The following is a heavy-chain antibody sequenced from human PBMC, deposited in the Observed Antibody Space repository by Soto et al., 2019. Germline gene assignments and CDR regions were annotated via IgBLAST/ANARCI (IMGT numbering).Heavy chain of an antibody. D-gene: IGHD3-22*01. CDR2: IYYSGST. J-gene: IGHJ6*02. CDR1: GGSISSGGYY. Sequence: SETLSLTCPVSGGSISSGGYYWSWIRRHPGKGLEGLGYIYYSGSTYYNPSLKSRVTISVDTSKNQFSLKLSSVTAADTAVYYCARERNRYDSSGYYYDYYYGMDVWGQGTTVTVSS. V-gene: IGHV4-31*03. CDR3: ARERNRYDSSGYYYDYYYGMDV.